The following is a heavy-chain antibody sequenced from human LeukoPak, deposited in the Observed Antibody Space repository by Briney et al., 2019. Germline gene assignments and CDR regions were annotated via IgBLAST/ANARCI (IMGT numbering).Heavy chain of an antibody. CDR3: AKTPSAVTPFDI. J-gene: IGHJ3*02. D-gene: IGHD4-17*01. Sequence: PGRSLRLSCAASGFTFSSYAMHWVRQAPGKGLEWVAVISYDGSNKYYADSVKGRFTISRDNSKNTLFLQMNSLRADDTAVYYCAKTPSAVTPFDIWGQGTMVTVSS. CDR2: ISYDGSNK. V-gene: IGHV3-30-3*02. CDR1: GFTFSSYA.